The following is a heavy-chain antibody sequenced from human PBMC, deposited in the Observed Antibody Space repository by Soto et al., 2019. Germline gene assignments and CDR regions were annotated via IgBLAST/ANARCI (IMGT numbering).Heavy chain of an antibody. J-gene: IGHJ4*02. CDR2: IYYSGST. CDR3: ARHGHYDFWSGYYTFGAIFDY. CDR1: GGSISSGGYY. V-gene: IGHV4-31*03. Sequence: SETLSLTCTVSGGSISSGGYYWSWIRQHPGKGLEWIGYIYYSGSTYYNPSLMSRVTISVDTSKNQFSLKLSSVTAADTAVYYCARHGHYDFWSGYYTFGAIFDYWGQGTLVTVSS. D-gene: IGHD3-3*01.